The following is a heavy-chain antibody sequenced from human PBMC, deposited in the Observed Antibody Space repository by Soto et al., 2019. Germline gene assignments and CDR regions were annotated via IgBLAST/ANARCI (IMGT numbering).Heavy chain of an antibody. D-gene: IGHD5-18*01. CDR2: ISGSGVST. Sequence: GGLLRLSCAASGFTFSSHAMSWVRQTPGKGLEWVSAISGSGVSTYYADSVKGRFTISRDNSKNTLYLQMSSLRAEDTAVFYCPKDSGYSYGYDAFDIWGQGTMVTVSS. CDR1: GFTFSSHA. CDR3: PKDSGYSYGYDAFDI. J-gene: IGHJ3*02. V-gene: IGHV3-23*01.